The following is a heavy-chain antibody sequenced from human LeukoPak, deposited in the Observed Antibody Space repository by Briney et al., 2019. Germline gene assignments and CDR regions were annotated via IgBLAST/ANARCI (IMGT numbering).Heavy chain of an antibody. D-gene: IGHD1-14*01. V-gene: IGHV6-1*01. J-gene: IGHJ3*01. CDR3: VRDDGIGLDAFDV. CDR1: GDSVSSNSAA. Sequence: SQTLSLTCAVSGDSVSSNSAAWNWIRQSPSRGLEWLGRTYYRSKWYNDYAVSVKSRITIDPDTSKNQFSLQLNSVTPEDTAVYYCVRDDGIGLDAFDVWSPGTMVTVSS. CDR2: TYYRSKWYN.